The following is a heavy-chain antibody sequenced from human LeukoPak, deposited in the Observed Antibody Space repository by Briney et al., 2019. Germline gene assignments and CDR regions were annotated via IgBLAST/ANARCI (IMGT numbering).Heavy chain of an antibody. CDR2: INHSGST. J-gene: IGHJ2*01. CDR3: ARHWMAVAPYWYFDL. Sequence: SETLSLTCAVYGGSFSGYYWSWIRQPPGKGLEWIGEINHSGSTNYNPSLKSRVTISVDTSKNQFSLKLSSVTAADTAMYYCARHWMAVAPYWYFDLWGRGTLVTVS. D-gene: IGHD6-19*01. CDR1: GGSFSGYY. V-gene: IGHV4-34*01.